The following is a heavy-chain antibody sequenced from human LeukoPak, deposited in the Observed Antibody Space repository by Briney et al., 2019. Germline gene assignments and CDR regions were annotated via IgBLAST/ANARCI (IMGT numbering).Heavy chain of an antibody. CDR3: ARDIEAAGLFLDY. CDR1: GFTFSSYW. Sequence: PLTPSRPPSGFTFSSYWMTWVRQAPGKGLEWVANIKYDGSEKDYMDSVKGRFTISRDNAKNSLYLQMNSLRAEDTAVYYCARDIEAAGLFLDYWGQGTLVTVSS. D-gene: IGHD6-13*01. CDR2: IKYDGSEK. V-gene: IGHV3-7*01. J-gene: IGHJ4*02.